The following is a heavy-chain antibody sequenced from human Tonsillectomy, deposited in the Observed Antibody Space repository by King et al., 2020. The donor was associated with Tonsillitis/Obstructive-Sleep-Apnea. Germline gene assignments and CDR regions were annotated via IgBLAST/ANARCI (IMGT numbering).Heavy chain of an antibody. CDR2: IWYDDSDK. CDR3: TRGPHRCYFDN. Sequence: VQLVESGGGVVQPGRSLRLSCAASGFTFSSFGMHWVRQAPGKGLEWVAVIWYDDSDKFYADSVKGRFTISRDNSKNTLYLQMNSLRAEDTAMYYCTRGPHRCYFDNWGQGTLVTVSS. D-gene: IGHD3-22*01. CDR1: GFTFSSFG. V-gene: IGHV3-33*01. J-gene: IGHJ4*02.